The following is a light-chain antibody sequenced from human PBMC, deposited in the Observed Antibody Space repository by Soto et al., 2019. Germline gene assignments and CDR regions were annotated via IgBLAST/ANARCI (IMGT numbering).Light chain of an antibody. Sequence: IQLTQSPSSLSASVGDRVTITCRASQGISSYLAWYQQKPGKAPKLLIYAASTLQSGVPSRFSGSGSGTDFTLTISSLQPEDCATYYCQQLNSYPQTFGQGTKVEI. CDR3: QQLNSYPQT. J-gene: IGKJ1*01. V-gene: IGKV1-9*01. CDR1: QGISSY. CDR2: AAS.